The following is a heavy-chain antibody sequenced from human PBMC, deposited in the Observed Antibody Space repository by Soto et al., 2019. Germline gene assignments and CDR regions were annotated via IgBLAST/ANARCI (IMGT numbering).Heavy chain of an antibody. Sequence: LTCAVSGYSISSGYYWGWIRQPPGKGLEWIGSIYHSGSTYYNPSLKSRVTISVDTSKNQFSLKLSSVTAADTAVYYCARVQTTVVFNWFDPWGQGTLVTVSS. J-gene: IGHJ5*02. D-gene: IGHD4-17*01. CDR2: IYHSGST. CDR3: ARVQTTVVFNWFDP. V-gene: IGHV4-38-2*01. CDR1: GYSISSGYY.